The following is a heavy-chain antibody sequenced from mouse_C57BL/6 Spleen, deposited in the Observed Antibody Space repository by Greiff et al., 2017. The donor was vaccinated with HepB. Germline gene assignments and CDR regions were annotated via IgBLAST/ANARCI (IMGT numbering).Heavy chain of an antibody. CDR3: ARVTGENYFDY. V-gene: IGHV5-4*03. CDR2: ISDGGSYT. J-gene: IGHJ2*01. CDR1: GFTFSSYA. D-gene: IGHD4-1*01. Sequence: EVKVVESGGGLVKPGGSLKLSCAASGFTFSSYAMSWVRQTPEKRLEWVATISDGGSYTYYPDNVKGRFTISRDNAKNNLYLQMSHLKSEDTAMYYCARVTGENYFDYWGQGTTLTVSS.